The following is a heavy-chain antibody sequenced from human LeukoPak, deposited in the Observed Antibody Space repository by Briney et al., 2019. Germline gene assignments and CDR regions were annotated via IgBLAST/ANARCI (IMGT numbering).Heavy chain of an antibody. Sequence: PGGSLRLSCTASGFTFGDYAMSWFRQAPGKGLEWVGVIRSKAYGGTTEYAASVKGRFTISRDDSKSIAYLQMNSLKTEDTAVYYCTRDEYSSSLSLYYFDYWGQGTLVTVSS. CDR2: IRSKAYGGTT. D-gene: IGHD6-6*01. V-gene: IGHV3-49*03. CDR3: TRDEYSSSLSLYYFDY. CDR1: GFTFGDYA. J-gene: IGHJ4*02.